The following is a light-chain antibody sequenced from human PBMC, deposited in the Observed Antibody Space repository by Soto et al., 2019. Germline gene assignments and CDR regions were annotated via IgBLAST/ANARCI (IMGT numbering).Light chain of an antibody. CDR3: AAFDDSLRAWV. CDR1: SSNIGTNY. CDR2: SNN. Sequence: QSVLTQPPSASGTPGQRVTISCSGSSSNIGTNYVYWYQQLPGTAPKLLIYSNNQRPSGVPDRFSGSKSGTSASLAISGLLSEDEADYYCAAFDDSLRAWVFGGGTKLTVL. V-gene: IGLV1-47*02. J-gene: IGLJ3*02.